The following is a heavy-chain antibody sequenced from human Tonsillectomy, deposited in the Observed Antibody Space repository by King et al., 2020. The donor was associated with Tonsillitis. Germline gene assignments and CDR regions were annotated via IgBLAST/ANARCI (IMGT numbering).Heavy chain of an antibody. Sequence: QLVQSGAEVKEPGSAVKVSCKASGGTFSSYGISWVRQAPGQGLEWMGGIITTYGTINYAQKFQGRVTISADESANTAYMELNSLRFEDTAVYFCARAELFRRSWHMDSWGQGTQITVSS. J-gene: IGHJ5*01. V-gene: IGHV1-69*12. CDR2: IITTYGTI. CDR3: ARAELFRRSWHMDS. D-gene: IGHD6-13*01. CDR1: GGTFSSYG.